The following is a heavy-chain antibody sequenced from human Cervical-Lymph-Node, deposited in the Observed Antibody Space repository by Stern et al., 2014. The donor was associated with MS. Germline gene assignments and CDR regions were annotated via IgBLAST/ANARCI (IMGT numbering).Heavy chain of an antibody. J-gene: IGHJ4*02. CDR3: AREKSDCSGGSCFSSLDY. Sequence: VQLVQSGAAVKKPGSSVKVSCKSSGDTFSTHAISWVRQAPGQGLERMGRIIPILDTTVYAQKCQGRLTIDADESTNTAYMELSSLTPDDTAVYYCAREKSDCSGGSCFSSLDYWGQGTLVTVSS. V-gene: IGHV1-69*11. CDR2: IIPILDTT. D-gene: IGHD2-15*01. CDR1: GDTFSTHA.